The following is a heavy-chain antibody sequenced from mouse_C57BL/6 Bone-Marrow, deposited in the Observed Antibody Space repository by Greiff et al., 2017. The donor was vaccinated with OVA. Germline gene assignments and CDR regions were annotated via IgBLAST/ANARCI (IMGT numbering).Heavy chain of an antibody. CDR2: IDPEDGDT. CDR1: GFNIKDYY. CDR3: TTDITTGAY. D-gene: IGHD1-1*01. Sequence: EVKLQQSGAELVRPGASVKLSCTASGFNIKDYYMHWVKQRPEQGLEWIGRIDPEDGDTEYAPKFQGKATMTADTSSTTAYLQLSSLTSEDTAVYYCTTDITTGAYWGQGTLVTVSA. V-gene: IGHV14-1*01. J-gene: IGHJ3*01.